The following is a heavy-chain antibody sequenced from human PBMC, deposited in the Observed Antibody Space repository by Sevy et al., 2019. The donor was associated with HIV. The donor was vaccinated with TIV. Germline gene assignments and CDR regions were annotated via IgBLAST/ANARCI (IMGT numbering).Heavy chain of an antibody. CDR3: ARESLTMIVVVTLDV. CDR2: ISYDGSNK. Sequence: GGSLRLSCAASGFTFSSYAMHWVRQAPGKGLEWVAVISYDGSNKYYADSVKGRFTISRDNSKNTLYLQMNSLRAEDTAVYYCARESLTMIVVVTLDVWGQGTTVTVSS. CDR1: GFTFSSYA. J-gene: IGHJ6*02. V-gene: IGHV3-30-3*01. D-gene: IGHD3-22*01.